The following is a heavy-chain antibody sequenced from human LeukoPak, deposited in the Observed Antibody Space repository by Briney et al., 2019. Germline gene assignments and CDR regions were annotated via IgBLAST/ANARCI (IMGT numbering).Heavy chain of an antibody. CDR3: TTDPGNYEIF. CDR1: GLTFTNAW. CDR2: IKGKTDGGTV. V-gene: IGHV3-15*01. J-gene: IGHJ4*02. D-gene: IGHD4-11*01. Sequence: GGSLRLSCAASGLTFTNAWMSWVRQAPGKGLEWVGRIKGKTDGGTVDYAPPVKGRFTISRDDSRNTLSLDMNFLKTEDTAVYYCTTDPGNYEIFWGQGTLVSVSS.